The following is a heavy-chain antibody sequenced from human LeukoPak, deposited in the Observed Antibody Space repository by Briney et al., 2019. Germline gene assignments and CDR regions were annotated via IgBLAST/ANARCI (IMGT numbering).Heavy chain of an antibody. Sequence: PSETLSLTCTVSGGSISSYYWSWIRQPPGKGLQWIGYIYYSGSTNYNPSLKSRVTISVDPSKNQFSLKLSSVTAADTAVYYCAKVPFITMVRGVHFDYWGQGTLVTVSS. V-gene: IGHV4-59*01. CDR2: IYYSGST. J-gene: IGHJ4*02. D-gene: IGHD3-10*01. CDR3: AKVPFITMVRGVHFDY. CDR1: GGSISSYY.